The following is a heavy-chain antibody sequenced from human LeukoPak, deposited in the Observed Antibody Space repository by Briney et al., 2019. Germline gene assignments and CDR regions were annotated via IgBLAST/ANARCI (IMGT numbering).Heavy chain of an antibody. CDR3: ARGRYYYDSSGYLPSGY. CDR2: ISAYNGNT. V-gene: IGHV1-18*01. J-gene: IGHJ4*02. Sequence: GASVKVSCKASGYTFTSYGISWVRQAPGQGLEWMGWISAYNGNTNYAQKLQGRVTMTTDTSTSTAYMELRSLRSDDTAVYYCARGRYYYDSSGYLPSGYWGQGTLVTVSS. D-gene: IGHD3-22*01. CDR1: GYTFTSYG.